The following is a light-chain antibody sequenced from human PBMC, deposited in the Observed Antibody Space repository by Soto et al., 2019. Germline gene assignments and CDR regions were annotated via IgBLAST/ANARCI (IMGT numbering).Light chain of an antibody. J-gene: IGLJ3*02. CDR3: SSYAGSNNLWV. CDR1: SSDVGGYNY. V-gene: IGLV2-8*01. Sequence: QSALTQPPSASGSPVQSVTISCTGTSSDVGGYNYVSWYQQHPGKAPKLMIYEVTKRPSGVPDRFSGSKSGNTASLTVSGLQAEDEADYYCSSYAGSNNLWVFGGGTKLTVL. CDR2: EVT.